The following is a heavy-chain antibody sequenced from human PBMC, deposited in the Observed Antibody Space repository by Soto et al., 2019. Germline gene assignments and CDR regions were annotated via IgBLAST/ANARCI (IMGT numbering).Heavy chain of an antibody. J-gene: IGHJ4*02. D-gene: IGHD4-4*01. V-gene: IGHV3-11*01. CDR3: ARDRNSNYKFDF. Sequence: SLRLSCSVSVFTFSDYSMSWIRQAPGKGLEWVSYISSSGGTIYYAGSVKGRFTISRDNAKNSLYLQMSSLRAEDTALYYCARDRNSNYKFDFWGQGTLVTVSS. CDR2: ISSSGGTI. CDR1: VFTFSDYS.